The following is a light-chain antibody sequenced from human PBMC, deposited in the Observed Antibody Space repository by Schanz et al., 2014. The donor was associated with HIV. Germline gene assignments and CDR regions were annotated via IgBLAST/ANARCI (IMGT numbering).Light chain of an antibody. CDR2: ADI. J-gene: IGLJ3*02. CDR1: SSNIGTNT. V-gene: IGLV1-44*01. Sequence: QSVLTQPPSASGTPGQRVTISCSGSSSNIGTNTVNWYQQLPGTAPKLLIQADIQRPSGVPDRFSGSRSGTSASLVISGLQSEDEADYYCAAWDDSLNGWVFGGGTKLTVL. CDR3: AAWDDSLNGWV.